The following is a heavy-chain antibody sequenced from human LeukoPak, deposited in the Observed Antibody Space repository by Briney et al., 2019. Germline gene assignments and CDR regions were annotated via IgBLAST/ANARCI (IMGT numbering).Heavy chain of an antibody. CDR1: GFTFSSYA. V-gene: IGHV3-23*01. Sequence: GGSLRLSCAASGFTFSSYAMSWVRQAPGKGLEWVSAISGSGGSTYYADSVKGRFTISRDNSKNTLYLQMNSLRAEDTAVYYCAQQWLVMGAFDIWGQGTMVTVSS. D-gene: IGHD6-19*01. CDR3: AQQWLVMGAFDI. J-gene: IGHJ3*02. CDR2: ISGSGGST.